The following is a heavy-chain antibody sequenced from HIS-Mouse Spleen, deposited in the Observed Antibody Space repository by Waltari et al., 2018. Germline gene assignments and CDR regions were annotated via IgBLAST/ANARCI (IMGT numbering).Heavy chain of an antibody. CDR2: IYYSGSA. CDR1: GGSISSSSYY. D-gene: IGHD6-13*01. CDR3: AREIPYSSGWYDWYFDL. V-gene: IGHV4-39*07. Sequence: QLQLQESGPGLVKPSETLSLTCTVSGGSISSSSYYWGWIRQPPGKGLEWIGSIYYSGSADYNPSLKSRVNISLDTSKNQFSLKLSSVTAADTAVYYCAREIPYSSGWYDWYFDLWGRGTLVTVSS. J-gene: IGHJ2*01.